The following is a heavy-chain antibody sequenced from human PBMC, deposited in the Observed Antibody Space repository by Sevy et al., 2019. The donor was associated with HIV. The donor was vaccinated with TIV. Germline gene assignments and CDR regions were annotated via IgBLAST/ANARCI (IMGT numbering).Heavy chain of an antibody. J-gene: IGHJ4*02. Sequence: GGCLRLSCAASGFTFSNAWMSWVRQAPGKGLEWIGRIKTKAHGGTTDYAAPVKGRFTISRDDSKNTLYLQMNSLKTEDTAVYTSTTDPHYYGSGAPYFDYWGQGTLVTVSS. CDR1: GFTFSNAW. V-gene: IGHV3-15*01. D-gene: IGHD3-10*01. CDR3: TTDPHYYGSGAPYFDY. CDR2: IKTKAHGGTT.